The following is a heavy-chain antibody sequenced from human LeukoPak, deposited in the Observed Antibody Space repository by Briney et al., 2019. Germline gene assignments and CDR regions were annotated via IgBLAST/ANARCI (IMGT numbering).Heavy chain of an antibody. CDR2: IIPILGIA. CDR1: GGTFSSYA. D-gene: IGHD2-8*01. CDR3: AVYATSYYYYGMDV. V-gene: IGHV1-69*04. Sequence: SVKVSCKASGGTFSSYAISWVRQAPGQGLEWTGRIIPILGIANYAQKFQGRVTITADKSTSTAYMELSSLRSEDTAVYYCAVYATSYYYYGMDVWGQGTTVTVSS. J-gene: IGHJ6*02.